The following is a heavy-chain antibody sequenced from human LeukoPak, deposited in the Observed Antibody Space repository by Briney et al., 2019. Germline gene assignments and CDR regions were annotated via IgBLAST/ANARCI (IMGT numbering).Heavy chain of an antibody. J-gene: IGHJ3*02. D-gene: IGHD2-2*02. Sequence: GGSLRLSCAASGFTFSDYYMSWIRQAPGKGLEWVSYISSSGSTIYYADSVKGRFTISRDNAKNSLYLQMNSLRAEDTAVYYCARAALHTTVTFDIWGQGTMVTVSS. CDR1: GFTFSDYY. V-gene: IGHV3-11*04. CDR3: ARAALHTTVTFDI. CDR2: ISSSGSTI.